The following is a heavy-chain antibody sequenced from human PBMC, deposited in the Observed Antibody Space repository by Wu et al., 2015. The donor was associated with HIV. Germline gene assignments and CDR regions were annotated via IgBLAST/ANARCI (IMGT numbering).Heavy chain of an antibody. CDR2: INPRTDST. V-gene: IGHV1-46*01. D-gene: IGHD3-10*01. Sequence: QVQLVQSRAGVKKPGASVKVSCTASGYTFINNFLHWVRQAPGQGPEWMGLINPRTDSTTYAQPFEGRLTIARDTSKNTVYMDLRSLKSDDTAIYYCARVEVRRGRDGAYTWFDTWGQGTLVTVSS. CDR3: ARVEVRRGRDGAYTWFDT. J-gene: IGHJ5*02. CDR1: GYTFINNF.